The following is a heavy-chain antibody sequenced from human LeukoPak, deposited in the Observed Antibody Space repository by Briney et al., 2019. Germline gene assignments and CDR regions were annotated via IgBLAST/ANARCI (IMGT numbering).Heavy chain of an antibody. CDR1: GFTFSSYG. CDR3: AKVKVDYYDSSGYHYYFDY. D-gene: IGHD3-22*01. CDR2: ISYDGSNK. Sequence: GGSLRLSCAASGFTFSSYGMHWVHQAPGKGLEWVAVISYDGSNKYYADSVKGRFTISRDNSKNTLYLQMNSLRAEDTAVYYCAKVKVDYYDSSGYHYYFDYWGQGTLVTVSP. J-gene: IGHJ4*02. V-gene: IGHV3-30*18.